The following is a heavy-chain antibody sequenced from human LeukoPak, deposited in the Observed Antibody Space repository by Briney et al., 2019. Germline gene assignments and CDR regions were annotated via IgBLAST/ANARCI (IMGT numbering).Heavy chain of an antibody. CDR2: IYYSGST. Sequence: SETLSLTCTVSGGSISNSRDYWAWIHQPPGKGLEWIANIYYSGSTYYSPSLKSRVTISVDTSKNQFSLKLSSVTAADTAVYYCARETPYGSGSYPFDYWGQGILVTVSS. V-gene: IGHV4-39*07. CDR3: ARETPYGSGSYPFDY. J-gene: IGHJ4*02. CDR1: GGSISNSRDY. D-gene: IGHD3-10*01.